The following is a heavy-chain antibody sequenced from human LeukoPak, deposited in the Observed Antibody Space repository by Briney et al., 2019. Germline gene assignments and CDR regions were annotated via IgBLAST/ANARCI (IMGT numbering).Heavy chain of an antibody. D-gene: IGHD2-21*01. CDR3: TAGRRASNSLDF. CDR2: IRGKADGGTP. Sequence: GGSLRLSCTASGLTFSSAWMSWVRQAPGKGLEWISHIRGKADGGTPDYAAPVKGKLTISRDDSKRTLFLQMDSLQIEDIALYYCTAGRRASNSLDFWGQGTPVTVSS. V-gene: IGHV3-15*01. CDR1: GLTFSSAW. J-gene: IGHJ4*02.